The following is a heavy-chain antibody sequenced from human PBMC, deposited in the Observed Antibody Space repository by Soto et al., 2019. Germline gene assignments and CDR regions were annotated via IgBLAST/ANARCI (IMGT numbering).Heavy chain of an antibody. CDR3: ARRGFLEWLVPYYYYYMDV. D-gene: IGHD3-3*01. CDR2: ISSSSSYI. Sequence: GGSLRLSCAASGFTFSSYSMNWVRQAPGKGLEWVSSISSSSSYIYYADSVKGRFTISRDNAKNSLYLQMNSLRAEDTAVYYCARRGFLEWLVPYYYYYMDVWGKGTTVTVSS. J-gene: IGHJ6*03. V-gene: IGHV3-21*01. CDR1: GFTFSSYS.